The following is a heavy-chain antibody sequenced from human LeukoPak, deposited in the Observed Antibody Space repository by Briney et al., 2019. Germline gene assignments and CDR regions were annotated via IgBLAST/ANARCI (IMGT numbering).Heavy chain of an antibody. D-gene: IGHD6-19*01. CDR1: GDSVSNNIAT. Sequence: SQTLSLTCAISGDSVSNNIATWNWIRQSPSRGLEWLGRTYYRSRWGNDYAISVKSRITINPDTSKNQFSLQLNSVTPEDTAVYYCARGGQWLVLGYYYYGMDVWGQGTTVTVSS. V-gene: IGHV6-1*01. J-gene: IGHJ6*02. CDR3: ARGGQWLVLGYYYYGMDV. CDR2: TYYRSRWGN.